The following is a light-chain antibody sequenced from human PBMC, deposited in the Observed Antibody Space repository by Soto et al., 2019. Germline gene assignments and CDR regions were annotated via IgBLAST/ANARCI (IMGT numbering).Light chain of an antibody. CDR1: QDIRID. CDR2: AAS. Sequence: AIQMTQSPSSLSASVGDRVTITCRASQDIRIDLGWYQLKPGKAPKLLIYAASSLQSGVPSRFSGSGSGTEFTLTISSLQPEDFATYYCLQDYSYPYTFGQGTKLEIK. V-gene: IGKV1-6*01. CDR3: LQDYSYPYT. J-gene: IGKJ2*01.